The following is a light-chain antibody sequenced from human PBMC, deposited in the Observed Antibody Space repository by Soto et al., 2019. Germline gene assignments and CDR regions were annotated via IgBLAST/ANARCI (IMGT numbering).Light chain of an antibody. J-gene: IGKJ1*01. CDR3: QQYGTSRT. CDR2: GIS. Sequence: EIVLTQSPGTLSLSPGERATLSCRASQSVSSNYLAWYQQKSGQAPRLRIYGISSRATGLPDRFSGSGSGTDFTLPISRLEPEDFAVYYCQQYGTSRTFGQGTKVEIK. V-gene: IGKV3-20*01. CDR1: QSVSSNY.